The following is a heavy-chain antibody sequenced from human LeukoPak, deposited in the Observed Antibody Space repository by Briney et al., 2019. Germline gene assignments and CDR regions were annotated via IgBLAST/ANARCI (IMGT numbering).Heavy chain of an antibody. J-gene: IGHJ4*02. CDR2: LYSGGGT. V-gene: IGHV3-53*01. D-gene: IGHD5-12*01. CDR1: GFTVSSNY. CDR3: AKDHRAYSGYDY. Sequence: GGSLRLSCAASGFTVSSNYMSWVRQAPGKGLEWVSILYSGGGTDYADSVKGRFTISRDNSKNTLYLQMNSLRAEDTAVYYCAKDHRAYSGYDYWGQGTLVTVSS.